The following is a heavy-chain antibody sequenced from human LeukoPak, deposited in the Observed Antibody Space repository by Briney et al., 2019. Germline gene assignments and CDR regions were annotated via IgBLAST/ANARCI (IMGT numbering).Heavy chain of an antibody. Sequence: ASVKVSCKASGYTFTGYYVHWVRQAPGQGLEWMGWINPNSGGTNYAQKFQGRVTMTRDTSISTAYMELSRLRSDDTAVYYCARDYYYDSSGYYMPDYWGQGTLVTVSS. V-gene: IGHV1-2*02. CDR1: GYTFTGYY. D-gene: IGHD3-22*01. CDR3: ARDYYYDSSGYYMPDY. J-gene: IGHJ4*02. CDR2: INPNSGGT.